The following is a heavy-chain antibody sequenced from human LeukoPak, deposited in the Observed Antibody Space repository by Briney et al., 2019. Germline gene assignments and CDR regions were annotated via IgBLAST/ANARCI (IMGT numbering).Heavy chain of an antibody. CDR3: ARALYDSAVYFDY. CDR1: GYTFTGYY. D-gene: IGHD5/OR15-5a*01. V-gene: IGHV1-2*04. J-gene: IGHJ4*02. Sequence: GASVKVSCKASGYTFTGYYMHWVRQAPGRGLEWMGWINPNSGGTNYAQKFQGWVTMTRDTSISTAYMELSRLRSDDTAVYYCARALYDSAVYFDYWGQGTLVTVSS. CDR2: INPNSGGT.